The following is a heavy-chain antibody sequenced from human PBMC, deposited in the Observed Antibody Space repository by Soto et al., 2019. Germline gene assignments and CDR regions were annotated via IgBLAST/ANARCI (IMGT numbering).Heavy chain of an antibody. CDR2: INHSGST. CDR1: GGSFSGYY. J-gene: IGHJ4*02. Sequence: SETLSLTCAVYGGSFSGYYWSWIRQPPGKGLEWIGEINHSGSTNYNPSLKSRVTISVDTSKNQFSLKLSSVTAADTAVYYCARVLLGLYTRTSKEGFDYWGQGTLVTVSS. CDR3: ARVLLGLYTRTSKEGFDY. V-gene: IGHV4-34*01. D-gene: IGHD3-16*01.